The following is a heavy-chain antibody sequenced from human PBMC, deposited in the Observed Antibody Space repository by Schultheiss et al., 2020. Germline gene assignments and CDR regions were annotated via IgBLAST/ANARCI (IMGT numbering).Heavy chain of an antibody. CDR3: ARLLSGYYAYYYYYYGMDV. CDR1: GYTFTSYD. Sequence: ASVKVSCKAPGYTFTSYDINWVRQATGQGLEWMGWMNPNSGNTGYAQKFQGRVTMTRNTSISTAYMELSSLRSEDTAVYYCARLLSGYYAYYYYYYGMDVWGQGATVTVAS. CDR2: MNPNSGNT. J-gene: IGHJ6*02. D-gene: IGHD3-22*01. V-gene: IGHV1-8*01.